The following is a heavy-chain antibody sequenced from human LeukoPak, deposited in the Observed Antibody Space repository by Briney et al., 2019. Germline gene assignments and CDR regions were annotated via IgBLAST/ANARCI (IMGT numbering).Heavy chain of an antibody. V-gene: IGHV3-21*01. J-gene: IGHJ6*03. D-gene: IGHD6-19*01. CDR2: INSRSTNI. CDR3: ARDAQWLVPEGYFYYMDV. CDR1: GFTFSPYS. Sequence: GGSLRLSCAGSGFTFSPYSMNWFRQAPGKGLERVSSINSRSTNIFYADSVKGRFTISRDNAKNSLYLQMNSLGAEDTAVYYCARDAQWLVPEGYFYYMDVWGKGTTVTVSS.